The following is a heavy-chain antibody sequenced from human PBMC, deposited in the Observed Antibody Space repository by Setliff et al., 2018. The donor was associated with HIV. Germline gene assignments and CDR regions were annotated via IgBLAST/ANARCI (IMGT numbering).Heavy chain of an antibody. D-gene: IGHD2-15*01. CDR1: GGSISSRNW. CDR2: IYHSGST. CDR3: ARRPIKGYGPFDS. V-gene: IGHV4-4*02. J-gene: IGHJ4*02. Sequence: TLSLTCAVSGGSISSRNWWSWVRQPPGKGLEWIGEIYHSGSTNYNPSLKSRVTISVDKSKNQFSLKLISVTAADTAVYYCARRPIKGYGPFDSWGPGTLVTVS.